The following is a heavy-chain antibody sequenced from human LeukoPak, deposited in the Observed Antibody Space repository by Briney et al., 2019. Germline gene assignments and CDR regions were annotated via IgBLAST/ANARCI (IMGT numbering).Heavy chain of an antibody. CDR1: GFTFSSYS. D-gene: IGHD3-3*01. CDR3: ARADFWSGDDY. J-gene: IGHJ4*02. CDR2: ISSSSTYI. Sequence: GGSLRLSCAASGFTFSSYSMNWVRQAPGKGLEWVSSISSSSTYIYYADSVKGRFTVSRDNAKNSLYLQMNSLRAEDTAVYYCARADFWSGDDYWGQGTLVTVSS. V-gene: IGHV3-21*01.